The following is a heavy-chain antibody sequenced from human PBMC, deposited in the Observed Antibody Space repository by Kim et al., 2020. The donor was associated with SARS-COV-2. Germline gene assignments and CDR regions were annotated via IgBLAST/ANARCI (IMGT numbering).Heavy chain of an antibody. V-gene: IGHV3-21*04. CDR1: GFTFSSYS. CDR3: AREGGSGSISPYYFDY. CDR2: ISSSSSYI. Sequence: GGSLRLSCAASGFTFSSYSMNWVRQAPGKGLEWVSSISSSSSYIYYADSVKGRFTISRDNAKNSLYLQMNSLRAEDTAVYYCAREGGSGSISPYYFDYWGQGTLVTVSS. D-gene: IGHD3-10*01. J-gene: IGHJ4*02.